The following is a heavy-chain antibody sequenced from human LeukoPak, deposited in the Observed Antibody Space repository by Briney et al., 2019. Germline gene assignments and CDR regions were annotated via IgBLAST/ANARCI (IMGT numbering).Heavy chain of an antibody. D-gene: IGHD3-16*02. J-gene: IGHJ4*02. Sequence: GGSLRLSCAASGFTFSSYWMGWVRQAPGKGLEWVANIKQDGSEKYYVDSVKGRFTISRDNAKNSLYLQMNSLRAEDTAVYYCATNEYYDYVWGSYRSDYWGQGTLVTVSS. CDR1: GFTFSSYW. V-gene: IGHV3-7*01. CDR3: ATNEYYDYVWGSYRSDY. CDR2: IKQDGSEK.